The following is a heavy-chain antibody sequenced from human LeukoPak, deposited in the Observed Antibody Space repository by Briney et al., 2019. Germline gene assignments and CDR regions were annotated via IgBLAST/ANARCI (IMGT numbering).Heavy chain of an antibody. CDR3: ARLRYSYGQVDY. CDR2: IYYSGST. CDR1: GGSISSSSYY. J-gene: IGHJ4*02. Sequence: KPSVTLSLTCTVAGGSISSSSYYWGWIRQPPGKGLEWIGSIYYSGSTYYNPSLKSRVTISVDTSKNQFSLKLSSVTAADTAVYYCARLRYSYGQVDYWGQGTLVTVSS. D-gene: IGHD5-18*01. V-gene: IGHV4-39*01.